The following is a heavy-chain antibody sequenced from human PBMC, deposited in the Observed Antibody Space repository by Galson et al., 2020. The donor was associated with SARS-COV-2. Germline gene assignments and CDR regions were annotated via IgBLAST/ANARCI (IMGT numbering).Heavy chain of an antibody. J-gene: IGHJ4*02. Sequence: NSGGSLRLSCVASGFRFSSYSMNWVRQAPGKGLEWVAGITGDGNYVYYGDLLKDRVTISRDNAKDSLFLQLNNLRAEDSAVYFCASWIHDINNYEPSCDCWGQGTLVTVSS. D-gene: IGHD3-3*01. CDR1: GFRFSSYS. CDR3: ASWIHDINNYEPSCDC. V-gene: IGHV3-21*01. CDR2: ITGDGNYV.